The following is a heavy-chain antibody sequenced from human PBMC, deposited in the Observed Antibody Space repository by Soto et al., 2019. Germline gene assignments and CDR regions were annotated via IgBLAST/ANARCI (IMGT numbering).Heavy chain of an antibody. J-gene: IGHJ4*02. CDR3: AKSVLWLVPPDY. Sequence: WGSLRLSCAASGFTFISYAMSLFRQAPGKGLEWVSAISGSGGSTYYADSVKGRFTISRDNSKNTLYLQMNSLRAEDTAVYYCAKSVLWLVPPDYWGQGTLVTVSS. V-gene: IGHV3-23*01. CDR1: GFTFISYA. CDR2: ISGSGGST. D-gene: IGHD6-19*01.